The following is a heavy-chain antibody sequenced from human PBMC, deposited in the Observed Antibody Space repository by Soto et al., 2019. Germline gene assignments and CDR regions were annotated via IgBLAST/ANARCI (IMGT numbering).Heavy chain of an antibody. V-gene: IGHV3-30-3*01. CDR3: ARLTSVFPPDAFDI. D-gene: IGHD2-21*01. Sequence: PGGSLRLSCAASGFTFSSYAMHWVRQAPGKGLEWVAVISYDGSNKYYADSVKGRFTISRDNSKNTLYLQMNSLRAEDTAVYYCARLTSVFPPDAFDIWGQGTMVTVSS. CDR1: GFTFSSYA. J-gene: IGHJ3*02. CDR2: ISYDGSNK.